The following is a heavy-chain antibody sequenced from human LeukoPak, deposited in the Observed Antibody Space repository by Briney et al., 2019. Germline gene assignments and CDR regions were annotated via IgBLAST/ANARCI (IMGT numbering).Heavy chain of an antibody. D-gene: IGHD1-7*01. CDR3: ARSPPGTIDY. CDR1: GFTLSSYS. CDR2: ISTRSTYI. Sequence: PGGSLRLSCAASGFTLSSYSMNWVRQAPGKGLEWVSSISTRSTYISYADSVRGRFTISRDNAKNSLWLQMNSLRAEDTAVYYCARSPPGTIDYWGQGTLVTVSS. V-gene: IGHV3-21*01. J-gene: IGHJ4*02.